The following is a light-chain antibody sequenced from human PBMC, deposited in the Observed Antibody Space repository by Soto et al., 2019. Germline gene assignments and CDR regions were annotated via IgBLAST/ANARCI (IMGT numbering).Light chain of an antibody. CDR2: EFN. Sequence: QSALTQPPSASGSPGQSVAISCTGTTSDIGGYNYVSWYQQHPGKAPKLMIYEFNKRPSGVPDRFSGSKSGNTASLTVSGLQAEDEADYYCRSHGGNSPYVFGTGTKLTVL. CDR1: TSDIGGYNY. CDR3: RSHGGNSPYV. V-gene: IGLV2-8*01. J-gene: IGLJ1*01.